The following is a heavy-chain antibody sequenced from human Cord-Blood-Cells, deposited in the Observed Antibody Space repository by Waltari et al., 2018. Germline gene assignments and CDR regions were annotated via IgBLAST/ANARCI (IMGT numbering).Heavy chain of an antibody. CDR3: ARALAISSSFAFDI. V-gene: IGHV1-69*09. Sequence: QVQLVQSGAEVKKPGSSVKVSCKASGGTFSSYAISWVRQAPGQGLEWMGRIIPILGIANYAQKFQGRVTITADKSTSTAHMGLSSLRSEDTAVYYCARALAISSSFAFDIWGQGTMVTVSS. J-gene: IGHJ3*02. CDR1: GGTFSSYA. CDR2: IIPILGIA. D-gene: IGHD6-6*01.